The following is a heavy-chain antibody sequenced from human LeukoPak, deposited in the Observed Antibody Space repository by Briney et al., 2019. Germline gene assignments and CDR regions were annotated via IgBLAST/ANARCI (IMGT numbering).Heavy chain of an antibody. D-gene: IGHD3-22*01. V-gene: IGHV3-48*03. CDR3: AREGSYYDSSGYLMY. CDR2: ISSSGSTI. Sequence: PGGSLRLSCAASGFTFSSYEMNWVRQAPGKGLEWVSYISSSGSTIYYADSVKGRFTISRDNAKSSLHLQMNSLRAEDTAVYYCAREGSYYDSSGYLMYWGQGTLVTVSS. CDR1: GFTFSSYE. J-gene: IGHJ4*02.